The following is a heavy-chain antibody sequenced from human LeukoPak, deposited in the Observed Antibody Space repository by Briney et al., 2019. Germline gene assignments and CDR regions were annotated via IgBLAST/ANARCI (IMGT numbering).Heavy chain of an antibody. CDR3: ASLTYYYGSGSRADFDY. V-gene: IGHV1-69*04. J-gene: IGHJ4*02. Sequence: ASVKVPCKASGGTFSSYAISWVRQAPGQGLEWMGRIIPIFGIANYAQKFQGRVTITADKSTSTAYMELSSLRSEDTAVYYCASLTYYYGSGSRADFDYWGQGTLVTVSS. CDR2: IIPIFGIA. CDR1: GGTFSSYA. D-gene: IGHD3-10*01.